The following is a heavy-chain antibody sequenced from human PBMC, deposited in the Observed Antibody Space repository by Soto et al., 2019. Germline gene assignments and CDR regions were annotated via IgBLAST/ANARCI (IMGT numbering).Heavy chain of an antibody. CDR2: IWYDGNKK. D-gene: IGHD6-13*01. V-gene: IGHV3-33*01. CDR1: GFSFSSYG. Sequence: GGSLRLSCAASGFSFSSYGMHWVRQAPGKGLEWVAVIWYDGNKKYYADSVKGRFTISSDTSRTTVDLQMNSLRAEDTAVYYCARGYVSSWFPIPDHWGQGTLVTVSS. J-gene: IGHJ4*02. CDR3: ARGYVSSWFPIPDH.